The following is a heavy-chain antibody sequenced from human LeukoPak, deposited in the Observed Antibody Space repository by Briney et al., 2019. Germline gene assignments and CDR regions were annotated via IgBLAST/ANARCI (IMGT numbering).Heavy chain of an antibody. V-gene: IGHV4-34*01. CDR1: GGSFSGYY. CDR2: INHSGST. Sequence: SETLSLTCAVYGGSFSGYYWSWIRQPPGKGLEWIGEINHSGSTNYNPSLKSRVTIAVDTSKNQFSLKLCSVTAADTAVYYCARGSRLTKPYYYYYYMDVWGKGTTVTVSS. CDR3: ARGSRLTKPYYYYYYMDV. D-gene: IGHD2-8*01. J-gene: IGHJ6*03.